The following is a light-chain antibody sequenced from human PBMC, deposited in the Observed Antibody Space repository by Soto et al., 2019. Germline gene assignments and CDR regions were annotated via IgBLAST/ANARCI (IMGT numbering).Light chain of an antibody. CDR2: KAS. V-gene: IGKV1-5*03. CDR3: QQSWT. J-gene: IGKJ1*01. Sequence: DIQMTQSPSTLSASVGDRGTITCRASQSISSWLAWYQQKPGKAPKLLIYKASSLESGVPSRFSGSGSGTEFTLTISSLQPDDFATYYCQQSWTFGQGTKVEIK. CDR1: QSISSW.